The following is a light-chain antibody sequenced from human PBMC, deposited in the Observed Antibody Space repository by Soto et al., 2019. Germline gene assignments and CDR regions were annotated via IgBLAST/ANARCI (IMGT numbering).Light chain of an antibody. V-gene: IGKV3D-20*02. CDR1: QSVISRS. J-gene: IGKJ1*01. CDR3: QQHVNRPRT. CDR2: GAS. Sequence: EIVLTQSPGTLSLSPGERATLSCRASQSVISRSLAWYQQKPGQAPRLLISGASSRAADIPDRFSGSGSATDFTPTINRLQPEDFAAYYCQQHVNRPRTFGQGTKVEIK.